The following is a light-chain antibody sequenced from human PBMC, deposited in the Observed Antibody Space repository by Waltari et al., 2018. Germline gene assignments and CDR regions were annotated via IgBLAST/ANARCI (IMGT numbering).Light chain of an antibody. J-gene: IGLJ3*02. CDR2: LNN. Sequence: QSVLTQPPSVSGAPGQRVTIPCTGSSSNTGAGCDVHWYQQLPGTAPKLLIYLNNNRPSGVPDRLSGSKSGTSASLAITGLQAEDEADYYCQSYDSSLSASVFGGGTKLTVL. CDR1: SSNTGAGCD. V-gene: IGLV1-40*01. CDR3: QSYDSSLSASV.